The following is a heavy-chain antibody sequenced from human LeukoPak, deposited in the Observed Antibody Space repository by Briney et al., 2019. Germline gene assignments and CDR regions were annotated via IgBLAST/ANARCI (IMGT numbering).Heavy chain of an antibody. V-gene: IGHV3-23*01. J-gene: IGHJ4*02. CDR1: GFTFSSYA. CDR3: AKYVDIVATIGIDY. Sequence: PGGSLRLSCAASGFTFSSYAMRCVRQAPGKGLEWVSAISGSGGSTYYADSVKGRFTISRDNSKNTLYLQMNSLRAEDTAVYYCAKYVDIVATIGIDYWGQGTLVTVSS. CDR2: ISGSGGST. D-gene: IGHD5-12*01.